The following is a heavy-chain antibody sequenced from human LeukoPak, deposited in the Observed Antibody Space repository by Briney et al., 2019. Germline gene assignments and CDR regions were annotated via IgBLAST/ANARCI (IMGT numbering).Heavy chain of an antibody. V-gene: IGHV4-34*01. CDR1: GGSFSGYY. D-gene: IGHD5-24*01. Sequence: SETLSLTCAVYGGSFSGYYWSWIRQPPGKGLEWIGNIYYSGSTYYNPSLKSRVIISVDTSKNQFSLKLSSVTATDTAVYYCARERDGYNSLRYFDYWGQGTLVTVSS. J-gene: IGHJ4*02. CDR2: IYYSGST. CDR3: ARERDGYNSLRYFDY.